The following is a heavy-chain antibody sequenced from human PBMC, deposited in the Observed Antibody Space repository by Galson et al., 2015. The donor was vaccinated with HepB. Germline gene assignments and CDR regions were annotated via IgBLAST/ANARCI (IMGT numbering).Heavy chain of an antibody. CDR1: GLIVSSNY. CDR3: ARGRYNDYVR. CDR2: IFSGAGGST. V-gene: IGHV3-53*01. J-gene: IGHJ4*02. Sequence: SLRLSCAGSGLIVSSNYMTWVRQAPGKGLEWVSLIFSGAGGSTYYADSVRGRFTISRDNSRNTLYLQMNSLRVEDTAVYYCARGRYNDYVRWGQGTLVTVSS. D-gene: IGHD3-16*01.